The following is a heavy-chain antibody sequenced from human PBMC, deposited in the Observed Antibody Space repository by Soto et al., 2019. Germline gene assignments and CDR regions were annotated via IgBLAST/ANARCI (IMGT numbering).Heavy chain of an antibody. CDR3: ARTSYDSSGTAADP. CDR2: IYYSGNT. Sequence: QVQLQESGPGLVKPSQTLSLTCTVSGGSISSGCYYWSWIRQHPGKGLEWIGYIYYSGNTYYNPSLKSRVTISVDTSKNQFSLKLSSVTAADTAVYYCARTSYDSSGTAADPWGQGTLVTVSS. CDR1: GGSISSGCYY. J-gene: IGHJ5*02. V-gene: IGHV4-31*03. D-gene: IGHD3-22*01.